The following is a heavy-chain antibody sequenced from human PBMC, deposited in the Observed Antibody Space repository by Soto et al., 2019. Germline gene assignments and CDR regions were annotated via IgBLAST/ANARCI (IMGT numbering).Heavy chain of an antibody. Sequence: EVQLLESGGGLVQPGGSLRLSCAASGFSFRSYPMNWVRQAPGKGLESVAVIMGSGGKTYYADSLQGRFTISRDDSKSTVFLQMTSLRADDTATYYCAKGGDNWYFDYRGQGTLVTVTS. CDR3: AKGGDNWYFDY. CDR1: GFSFRSYP. J-gene: IGHJ4*02. V-gene: IGHV3-23*01. D-gene: IGHD1-20*01. CDR2: IMGSGGKT.